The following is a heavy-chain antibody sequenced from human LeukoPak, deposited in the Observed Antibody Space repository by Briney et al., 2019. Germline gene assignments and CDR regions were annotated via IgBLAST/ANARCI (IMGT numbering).Heavy chain of an antibody. Sequence: GGSLRLSCAASGFTFDDYAMSWVRQVPGKGLEWVSGLTWDGGTSTYADSVEGRFAISRDNAKNSLHLQMNALRAEDTALYYCARGYDSSGYYYLDFWGQGTMVIVSS. CDR3: ARGYDSSGYYYLDF. CDR1: GFTFDDYA. CDR2: LTWDGGTS. V-gene: IGHV3-20*04. D-gene: IGHD3-22*01. J-gene: IGHJ4*02.